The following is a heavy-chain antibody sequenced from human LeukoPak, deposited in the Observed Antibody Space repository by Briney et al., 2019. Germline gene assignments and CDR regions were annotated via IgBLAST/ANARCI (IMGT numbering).Heavy chain of an antibody. V-gene: IGHV3-21*05. D-gene: IGHD6-13*01. CDR1: GFSFRRYA. Sequence: GGSLRLACAASGFSFRRYAMNWVRQAPGKGLEWVAYVNAESTDILYADSVGGRFTISRDNAKNSLYLQMNSLRAEDRGVYYCARDTFEPLVIDFWGQGTLVTVSS. CDR3: ARDTFEPLVIDF. J-gene: IGHJ4*02. CDR2: VNAESTDI.